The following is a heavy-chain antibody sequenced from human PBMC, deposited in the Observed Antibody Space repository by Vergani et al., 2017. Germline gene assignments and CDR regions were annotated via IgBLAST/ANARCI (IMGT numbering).Heavy chain of an antibody. V-gene: IGHV1-69*01. D-gene: IGHD2-2*02. CDR3: AGVYCSRTRCYIGIGWDFDL. Sequence: QVQLVQSGAEVKKPGSSVKVSCKASGGTFSSYAISWVRQAPGQGLEWMGGIIPIFGTANYAQKFQGRVTITADESTSTAYMELSSLRSEDTAVYYCAGVYCSRTRCYIGIGWDFDLWGRGTLVTVSS. J-gene: IGHJ2*01. CDR1: GGTFSSYA. CDR2: IIPIFGTA.